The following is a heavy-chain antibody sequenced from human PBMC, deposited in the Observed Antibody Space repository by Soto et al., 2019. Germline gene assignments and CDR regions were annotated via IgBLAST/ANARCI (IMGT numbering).Heavy chain of an antibody. CDR2: ISGGGGST. CDR1: GFSFAGYA. V-gene: IGHV3-23*01. D-gene: IGHD3-9*01. J-gene: IGHJ4*02. CDR3: AKTETFNGYYNAFDY. Sequence: HPGGSLRLSCAASGFSFAGYALTWVRLAPGKGLEWVASISGGGGSTYYADSVKGRFSISRDNSNRMVYLQMGSLTAGDTAVYYCAKTETFNGYYNAFDYWGQGTRVTVS.